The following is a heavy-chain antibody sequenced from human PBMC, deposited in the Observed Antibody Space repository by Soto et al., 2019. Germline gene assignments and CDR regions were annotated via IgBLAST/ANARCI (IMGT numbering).Heavy chain of an antibody. CDR3: ARDSPPVDY. J-gene: IGHJ4*02. CDR2: IIPILGIA. Sequence: SVKVSCKASGYTFTNYTISWVRQAPGQGLEWMGRIIPILGIANYAQKFQGRVTMTTDTSTSTAYMELRSLRSDDTAVYYCARDSPPVDYWGQGTLVTVSS. CDR1: GYTFTNYT. V-gene: IGHV1-69*04.